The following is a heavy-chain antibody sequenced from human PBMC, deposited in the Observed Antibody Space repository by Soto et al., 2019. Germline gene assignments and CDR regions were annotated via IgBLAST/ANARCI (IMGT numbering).Heavy chain of an antibody. J-gene: IGHJ4*02. CDR2: IYYSGST. CDR1: GGSISSSY. V-gene: IGHV4-59*08. Sequence: QVQLQESGPGLVKPSETLSLTCTVSGGSISSSYWRWIRQRPGKGLEWIGYIYYSGSTNYNPALKSRVTISVDTAKNQFSLNLSSVTAADTAVYYCATYQAGGNGDYWGQGTLVTVSS. D-gene: IGHD2-8*02. CDR3: ATYQAGGNGDY.